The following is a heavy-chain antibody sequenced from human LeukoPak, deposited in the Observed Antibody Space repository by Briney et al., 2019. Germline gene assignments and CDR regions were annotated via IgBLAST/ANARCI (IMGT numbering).Heavy chain of an antibody. Sequence: SETPSLTCTVSGGSISSSSYYWGWIRQPPGKGLEWIGSIYYSGSTYYNPSLKSRVTISVDTSKNQFSLKLSSVTAADTAVYYCARLHYGGNYGYYYYMDVWGKGTTVTISS. CDR1: GGSISSSSYY. D-gene: IGHD4-23*01. V-gene: IGHV4-39*01. J-gene: IGHJ6*03. CDR2: IYYSGST. CDR3: ARLHYGGNYGYYYYMDV.